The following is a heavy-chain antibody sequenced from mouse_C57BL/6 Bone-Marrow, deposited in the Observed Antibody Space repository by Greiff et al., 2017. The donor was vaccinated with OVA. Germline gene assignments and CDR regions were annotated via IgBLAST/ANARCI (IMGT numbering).Heavy chain of an antibody. CDR3: ARQWLHMDY. J-gene: IGHJ4*01. CDR1: GFTFSSYA. Sequence: EVKLMESGGGLVKPGGSLKLSCAASGFTFSSYAMSWVRQTPEKRLAWVATISDGGSYTYYPDNVKGRFTISRDNAKNNLYLQMSHLKSEDTAMYYCARQWLHMDYWGQGTSVTVSS. V-gene: IGHV5-4*03. CDR2: ISDGGSYT. D-gene: IGHD2-2*01.